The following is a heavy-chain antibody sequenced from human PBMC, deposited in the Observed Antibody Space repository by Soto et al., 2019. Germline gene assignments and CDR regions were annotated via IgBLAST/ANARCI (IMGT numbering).Heavy chain of an antibody. V-gene: IGHV5-10-1*01. CDR1: GYSFTSYW. CDR3: ASSRYSSGWYRGSYYYGMDV. Sequence: GESLKISFKGSGYSFTSYWISLVRQMPGKVLEWMVRIDPSDSYTNYSPSFQGHVTISADKSISTAYLQWSSLKASETAMYYCASSRYSSGWYRGSYYYGMDVWGQGTTVPVSS. J-gene: IGHJ6*02. CDR2: IDPSDSYT. D-gene: IGHD6-13*01.